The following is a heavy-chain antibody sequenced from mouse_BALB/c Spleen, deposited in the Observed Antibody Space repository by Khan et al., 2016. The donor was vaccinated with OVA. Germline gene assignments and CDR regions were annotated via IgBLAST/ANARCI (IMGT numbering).Heavy chain of an antibody. CDR2: ISYSGTT. Sequence: EVQLQESGPGLVKPSQSLSLTCTVNGYSITSNYAWNWIRQFPGNKLEWMGYISYSGTTNYNPSLKSRLSITRDTSKNQFFLLLHSVTTEDSATYYCERGNYYGYALDYWGQGTSVTVSS. CDR1: GYSITSNYA. J-gene: IGHJ4*01. V-gene: IGHV3-2*02. D-gene: IGHD1-1*01. CDR3: ERGNYYGYALDY.